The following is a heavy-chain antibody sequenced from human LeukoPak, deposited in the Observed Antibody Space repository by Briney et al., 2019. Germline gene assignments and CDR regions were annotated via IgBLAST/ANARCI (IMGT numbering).Heavy chain of an antibody. V-gene: IGHV3-74*01. D-gene: IGHD4-17*01. CDR3: ARGRYYLDS. CDR1: GFTYDDYA. CDR2: FNSDGRSA. J-gene: IGHJ4*02. Sequence: GGSLRLSCAASGFTYDDYAMHWVRQAPGKGLVWVSRFNSDGRSAYYADSVKGRFAISRDNAKNTLYLQMNSLRAEDTAVYYCARGRYYLDSWGQGTLVTVSS.